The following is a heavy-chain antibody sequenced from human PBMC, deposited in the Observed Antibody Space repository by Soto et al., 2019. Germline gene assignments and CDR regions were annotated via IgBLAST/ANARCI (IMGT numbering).Heavy chain of an antibody. V-gene: IGHV1-69*01. D-gene: IGHD5-12*01. J-gene: IGHJ1*01. CDR1: GGTFSSYA. Sequence: GXSVKVSCKASGGTFSSYAISWVRQAPGQGLEWMGGIIPIFGTANYAQKFQGRVTITADESTSTAYMELSSLRSEDTAVYYCARVEMATRRYFQHWGQGTLVTVSS. CDR2: IIPIFGTA. CDR3: ARVEMATRRYFQH.